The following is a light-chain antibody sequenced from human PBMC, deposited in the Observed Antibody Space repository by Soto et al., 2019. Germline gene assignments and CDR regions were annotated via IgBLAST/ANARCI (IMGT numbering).Light chain of an antibody. V-gene: IGKV3-15*01. CDR2: GAS. CDR1: QSVSSN. J-gene: IGKJ2*01. Sequence: EIVMTQSPATLSVSPGERATLSCRASQSVSSNLAWYQQKPGQVPRLLIYGASTRATGIPARFSGRGSGTEFTLTISSLQSEDCAVYYCQQCNDWPHTFGQGTKLEIK. CDR3: QQCNDWPHT.